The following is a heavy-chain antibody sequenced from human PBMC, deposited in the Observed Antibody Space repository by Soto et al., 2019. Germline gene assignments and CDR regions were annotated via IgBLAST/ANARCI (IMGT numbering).Heavy chain of an antibody. D-gene: IGHD2-15*01. CDR1: GGSISRSSYS. J-gene: IGHJ5*02. CDR3: ATRQGGSYNWFDP. Sequence: SETLSLTCTVSGGSISRSSYSWAWIRQPPGKGLGWIGTLYYSGNTYYNPSLKSRVTISVDTSKNQFSLKMSSVTAPDTAVYYCATRQGGSYNWFDPWGQGTLVTVSS. CDR2: LYYSGNT. V-gene: IGHV4-39*01.